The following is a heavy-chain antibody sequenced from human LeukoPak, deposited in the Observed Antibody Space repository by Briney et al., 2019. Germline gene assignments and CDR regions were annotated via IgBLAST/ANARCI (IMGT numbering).Heavy chain of an antibody. J-gene: IGHJ4*02. CDR2: IYHSGST. CDR3: ARRDIVKGGFDY. D-gene: IGHD3-16*02. Sequence: PSETLSLTCPVSGDTVNTRRYYWGWIRQPPGQGLEWIGSIYHSGSTYYEPSPRSRVTISIDTSRNQFSLNLTSVTTADTALYFCARRDIVKGGFDYWGQGTLVTVSS. CDR1: GDTVNTRRYY. V-gene: IGHV4-39*01.